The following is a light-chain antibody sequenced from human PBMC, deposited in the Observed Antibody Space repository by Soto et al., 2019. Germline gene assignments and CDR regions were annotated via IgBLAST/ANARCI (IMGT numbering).Light chain of an antibody. Sequence: DIQMTQSPSTLSASVGDRVTITCRASQSISSWLAWYQQKPGKAPKLLIYKASSLKSGVPSRFSGSGSGTEFTLTISSLQPDDFATYYCQQFNGYRTFGQGTKVEIK. V-gene: IGKV1-5*03. CDR1: QSISSW. J-gene: IGKJ1*01. CDR2: KAS. CDR3: QQFNGYRT.